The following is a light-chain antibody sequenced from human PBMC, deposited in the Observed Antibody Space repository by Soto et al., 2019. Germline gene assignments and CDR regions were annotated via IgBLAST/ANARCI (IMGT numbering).Light chain of an antibody. Sequence: SYELTQPPSVSVAPGKTASITCGGNKIGSESVHWYQQKPGQAPILVIYYDRDRPSGIPERFSGSKSGNTAPLTISRVDAGDEADYYCQVWDYSGDLVFGGGTKLTVL. V-gene: IGLV3-21*04. CDR1: KIGSES. CDR2: YDR. J-gene: IGLJ2*01. CDR3: QVWDYSGDLV.